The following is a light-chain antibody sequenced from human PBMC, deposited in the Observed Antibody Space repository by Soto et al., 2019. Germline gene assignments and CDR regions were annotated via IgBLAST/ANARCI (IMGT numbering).Light chain of an antibody. CDR3: SSYAASSTLV. CDR1: SSDVGGYNY. CDR2: EVS. J-gene: IGLJ3*02. Sequence: QSVLTQPASASGSPGQSITISCTGTSSDVGGYNYVSWYQQHPGKAPKLMIYEVSKRPSGVPDRFSGSKSGNTASLTVSGLQAEDEADYYCSSYAASSTLVFGGGTKLTVL. V-gene: IGLV2-8*01.